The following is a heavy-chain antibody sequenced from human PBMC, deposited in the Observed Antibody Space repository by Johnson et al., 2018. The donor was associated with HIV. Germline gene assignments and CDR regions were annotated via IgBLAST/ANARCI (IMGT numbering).Heavy chain of an antibody. D-gene: IGHD3-10*01. CDR3: ARAPEVRGVDAFDV. V-gene: IGHV3-64*01. Sequence: PVQRLEYVSAISSNGGTTYYTNSVKGRFTISRDNSKNTLYLEMGSLRAEDTAVYYCARAPEVRGVDAFDVWGQGTVVTVSS. J-gene: IGHJ3*01. CDR2: ISSNGGTT.